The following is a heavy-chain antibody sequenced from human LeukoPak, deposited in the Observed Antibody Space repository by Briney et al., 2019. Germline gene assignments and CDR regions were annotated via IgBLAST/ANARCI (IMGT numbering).Heavy chain of an antibody. J-gene: IGHJ5*02. CDR3: AKGDQWLVLRCFDP. V-gene: IGHV3-30*18. CDR2: ISYDGSNK. D-gene: IGHD6-19*01. Sequence: GGSLRLSCAASGFTFSSYGMHWVRQAPGKGLEWVAVISYDGSNKYYADSVKGRFTISRDNSKNTLYLQMNSLRAEDTAVYYCAKGDQWLVLRCFDPWGQGTLVTVSS. CDR1: GFTFSSYG.